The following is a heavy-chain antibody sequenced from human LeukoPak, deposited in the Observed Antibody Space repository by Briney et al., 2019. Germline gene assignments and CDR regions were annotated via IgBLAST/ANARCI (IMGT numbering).Heavy chain of an antibody. V-gene: IGHV5-51*01. Sequence: GESLKISSQASGYDFISYWIGCVRQMPGKGLEWMGIIYPGDSDTRYSPSFQGQVTISADKSISTAYLQWSSLKASDTAMYYCARLEATPLWGQGTLVIVSS. J-gene: IGHJ4*02. CDR3: ARLEATPL. CDR2: IYPGDSDT. D-gene: IGHD5-12*01. CDR1: GYDFISYW.